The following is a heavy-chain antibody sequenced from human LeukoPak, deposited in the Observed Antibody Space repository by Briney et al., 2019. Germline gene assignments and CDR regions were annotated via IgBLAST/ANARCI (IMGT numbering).Heavy chain of an antibody. J-gene: IGHJ4*02. V-gene: IGHV4-39*01. Sequence: SETLSLTCTVSGGSVSSSSYYWGWIRQPPGKGLEWIGSIYYSGSTYYNPSLKSRVTISVDTSKNQFSLKLSSVTAADTAVYYCARRYSYEVGIDYWGQGTLVTVSS. CDR3: ARRYSYEVGIDY. D-gene: IGHD5-18*01. CDR2: IYYSGST. CDR1: GGSVSSSSYY.